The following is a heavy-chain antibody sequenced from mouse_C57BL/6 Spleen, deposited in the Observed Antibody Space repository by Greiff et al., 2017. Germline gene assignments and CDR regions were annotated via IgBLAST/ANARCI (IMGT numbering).Heavy chain of an antibody. Sequence: VQLVESGPGLVQPSQSLSITCTVSGFSLTSYGVHWVRQSPGKGLEWLGVIWRGGSTDYNAAFMSRLSITKDNSKSQVFFKMNSLQADDTAIYYCAKNKEDYYAMDYWGQGTSVTVSS. CDR1: GFSLTSYG. V-gene: IGHV2-5*01. D-gene: IGHD1-3*01. CDR3: AKNKEDYYAMDY. J-gene: IGHJ4*01. CDR2: IWRGGST.